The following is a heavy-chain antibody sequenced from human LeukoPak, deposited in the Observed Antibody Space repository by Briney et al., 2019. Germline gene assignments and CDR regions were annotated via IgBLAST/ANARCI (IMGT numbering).Heavy chain of an antibody. V-gene: IGHV4-59*08. CDR1: GGSISNYY. Sequence: SETLSLTCTVSGGSISNYYWSWIRQPPGKGLEWVGYIYYSGGTNYNPSPKSGVTTSVDTSKNQFSMKLSTVTAADTTVYYCAAVTGDYVCGSYRVSTYYFDYWGQGTLVTVSS. J-gene: IGHJ4*02. CDR3: AAVTGDYVCGSYRVSTYYFDY. CDR2: IYYSGGT. D-gene: IGHD3-16*02.